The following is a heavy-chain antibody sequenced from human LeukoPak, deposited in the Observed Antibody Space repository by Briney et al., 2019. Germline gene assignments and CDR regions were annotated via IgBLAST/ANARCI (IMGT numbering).Heavy chain of an antibody. J-gene: IGHJ4*02. CDR1: GYSFTSYW. CDR3: ARHGWSYYGSGSYFDY. V-gene: IGHV5-51*01. CDR2: IYPGDSDT. Sequence: GESLKISCKGSGYSFTSYWIGWVRQMPGKGLEWMGIIYPGDSDTRYSPSFQGQVTISADKSISTAYLQWSSLKASDTAMYYCARHGWSYYGSGSYFDYWGQGTLVTVSS. D-gene: IGHD3-10*01.